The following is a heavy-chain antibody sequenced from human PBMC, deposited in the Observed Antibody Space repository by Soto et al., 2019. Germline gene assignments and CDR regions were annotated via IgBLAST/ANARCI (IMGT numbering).Heavy chain of an antibody. CDR2: IHYSGST. CDR1: GGSISSYY. V-gene: IGHV4-59*08. D-gene: IGHD3-9*01. Sequence: QVQLQESGPGLVKPSETLSLTCTVSGGSISSYYWSWVRQPPGKGLEWIGYIHYSGSTNYNPSLKSRVTLSIDTSKNQFSLSLTSVTAADTAVYYCARQPNDILTGHYNYGMDVWGQGTTVTVSS. CDR3: ARQPNDILTGHYNYGMDV. J-gene: IGHJ6*02.